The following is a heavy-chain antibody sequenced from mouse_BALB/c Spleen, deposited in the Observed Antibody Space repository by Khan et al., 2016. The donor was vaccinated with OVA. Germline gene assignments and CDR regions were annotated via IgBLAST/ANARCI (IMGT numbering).Heavy chain of an antibody. CDR1: GFTFSSYA. V-gene: IGHV5-6-5*01. D-gene: IGHD2-3*01. CDR3: ARYDGYDVGWFAY. J-gene: IGHJ3*01. Sequence: EVKLVESGGGLVKPGGSLKLSCAASGFTFSSYAMSWVRQSPEKRLEWVASISSGGSIYYPDSVKGRFTISRDNARNILYLQMSSLRSEDTAMYYCARYDGYDVGWFAYWGQGTLVTVSA. CDR2: ISSGGSI.